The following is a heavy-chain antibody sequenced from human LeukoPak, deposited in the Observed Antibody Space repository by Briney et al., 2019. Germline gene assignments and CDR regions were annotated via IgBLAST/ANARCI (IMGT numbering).Heavy chain of an antibody. D-gene: IGHD3-22*01. V-gene: IGHV3-7*05. Sequence: PGGSLRLSCAASGFTFGSYWMSWVRQAPGKGLEWVANIKQDASEKYYVDSVKGRFTISRDNAKNSLYLQMNSLRDEDTAVYYCAINYYDHFDYWGQGTLVTVSS. J-gene: IGHJ4*02. CDR2: IKQDASEK. CDR1: GFTFGSYW. CDR3: AINYYDHFDY.